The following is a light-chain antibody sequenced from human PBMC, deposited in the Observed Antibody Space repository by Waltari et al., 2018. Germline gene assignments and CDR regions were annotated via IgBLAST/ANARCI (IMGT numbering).Light chain of an antibody. Sequence: EIVMTQSPATLSVSTGERATLSCRASQSVRSNLAWYQQKPGQAPRLLIYGASTRATGIPARFSGSGSGKEFTLTISSMQAEDFAVYYCQQYNNWLRGTFGQGTKVEIK. CDR3: QQYNNWLRGT. V-gene: IGKV3-15*01. CDR2: GAS. CDR1: QSVRSN. J-gene: IGKJ1*01.